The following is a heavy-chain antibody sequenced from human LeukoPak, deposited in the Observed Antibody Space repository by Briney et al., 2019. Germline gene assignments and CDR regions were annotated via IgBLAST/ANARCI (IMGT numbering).Heavy chain of an antibody. Sequence: GDSLKISCKGSGYSFTSYWLVCVRQLPVKGLEFMVIIYPGDSDTRYSPSFQGQVTISADKSISTAYLQWSSLKASDTAMYYCARLVGGDYGGNWGDYWGQGTLVTASS. D-gene: IGHD4-23*01. CDR3: ARLVGGDYGGNWGDY. CDR1: GYSFTSYW. CDR2: IYPGDSDT. J-gene: IGHJ4*02. V-gene: IGHV5-51*01.